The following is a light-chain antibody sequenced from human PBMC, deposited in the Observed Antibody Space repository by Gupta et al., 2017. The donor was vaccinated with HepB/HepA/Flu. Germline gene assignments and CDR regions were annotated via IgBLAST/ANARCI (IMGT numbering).Light chain of an antibody. CDR1: QRVSSN. J-gene: IGKJ4*01. CDR2: GAS. Sequence: EIVMTQSPVTLSVSPGERVTLSCRASQRVSSNLAWYQQKPGQAPRLLIYGASTRATGIPARFSGSGSGTDFTLTISSLQSEDFAVYYCQQYNNWPLTFGGGTKVEIK. CDR3: QQYNNWPLT. V-gene: IGKV3-15*01.